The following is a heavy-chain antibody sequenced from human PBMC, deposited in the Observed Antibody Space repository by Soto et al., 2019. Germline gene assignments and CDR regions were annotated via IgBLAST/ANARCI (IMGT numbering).Heavy chain of an antibody. Sequence: GGSLRLSCAASGFTFSSYAMSWVRQAPGKGLEWVSAISGSGGSTYYADSVKGRFTISRDNSKNTLYLQMNSLRAEDTAVYYCAKMGGFGVGATKRFDYWGQGTLVTVSS. CDR2: ISGSGGST. D-gene: IGHD1-26*01. CDR3: AKMGGFGVGATKRFDY. V-gene: IGHV3-23*01. J-gene: IGHJ4*02. CDR1: GFTFSSYA.